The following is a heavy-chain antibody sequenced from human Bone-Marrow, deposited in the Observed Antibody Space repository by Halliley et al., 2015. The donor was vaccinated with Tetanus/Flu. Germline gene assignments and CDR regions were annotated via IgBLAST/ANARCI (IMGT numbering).Heavy chain of an antibody. V-gene: IGHV3-33*01. CDR2: LWFDGSNK. Sequence: AVLWFDGSNKNYADPVRGRFPISRDNSRNTLYLQMNYLGAEDTAVYYCARDFRGQYTGYDQGLDWGQGTLVTVSS. CDR3: ARDFRGQYTGYDQGLD. J-gene: IGHJ4*02. D-gene: IGHD5-12*01.